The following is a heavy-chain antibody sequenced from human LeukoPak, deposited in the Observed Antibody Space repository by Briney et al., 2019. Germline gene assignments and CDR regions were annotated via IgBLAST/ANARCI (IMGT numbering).Heavy chain of an antibody. Sequence: GGSLRLSCAASGSTFDDYAMHWVRQAPGKGLEWVSGISWNSSSIGYADSVKGRFTISRDNAKNSLYLQMNSLRAEDTALYYCAKDPSERGVAVAGTYNWFDPWGQGTLVTVSS. CDR3: AKDPSERGVAVAGTYNWFDP. CDR2: ISWNSSSI. J-gene: IGHJ5*02. D-gene: IGHD6-19*01. CDR1: GSTFDDYA. V-gene: IGHV3-9*01.